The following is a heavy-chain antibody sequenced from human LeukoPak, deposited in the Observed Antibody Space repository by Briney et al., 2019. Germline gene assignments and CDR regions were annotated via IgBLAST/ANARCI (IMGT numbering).Heavy chain of an antibody. CDR3: ARGGTVTTNPLFDY. D-gene: IGHD4-17*01. Sequence: GGSLRLSCAASGFTFNTYDMNWVRQAPGKGLEWVSTIRSSSSNIYYADSVKGRFTISRDNAKNSLYLQMNSLRAEDTAVYYCARGGTVTTNPLFDYWGQGTLVTVSS. J-gene: IGHJ4*02. CDR2: IRSSSSNI. V-gene: IGHV3-21*01. CDR1: GFTFNTYD.